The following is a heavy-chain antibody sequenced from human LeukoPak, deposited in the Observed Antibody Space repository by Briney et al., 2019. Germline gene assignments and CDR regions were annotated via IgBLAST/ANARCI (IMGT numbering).Heavy chain of an antibody. Sequence: SETLSLTCAVYGGSFSGYYWSWIRQPPGKGLEWIGEINHSGSTNYNPSLKSRVTISVNTSKNQFSLKLSSVTAADTAVYYCARGSSSGRDYWGQGTLVTVSS. D-gene: IGHD6-19*01. CDR1: GGSFSGYY. CDR3: ARGSSSGRDY. V-gene: IGHV4-34*01. J-gene: IGHJ4*02. CDR2: INHSGST.